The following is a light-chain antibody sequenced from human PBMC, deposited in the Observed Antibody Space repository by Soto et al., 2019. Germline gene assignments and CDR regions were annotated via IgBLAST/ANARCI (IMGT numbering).Light chain of an antibody. CDR2: DAS. J-gene: IGKJ4*01. CDR3: QHYNSYPLT. CDR1: QSIGSW. Sequence: DIQMTQSPSSLSASIGDRDTITCRASQSIGSWLTWFQQKPGQAPKLLIHDASSLESGVPSRFRGSGSGTEFTLTISSLQPDDFATYYCQHYNSYPLTFGGGTKVDIK. V-gene: IGKV1-5*01.